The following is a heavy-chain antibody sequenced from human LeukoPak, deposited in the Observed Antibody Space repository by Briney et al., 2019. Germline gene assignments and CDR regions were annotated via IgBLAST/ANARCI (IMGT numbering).Heavy chain of an antibody. CDR1: GYTFTNYG. V-gene: IGHV1-18*01. CDR3: ARDLAVVTAFGQHTFDI. Sequence: GASVKVSCKASGYTFTNYGFTWVRQAPGQGLEWRGWISAYNGNTNYAQKLQGRVTMTTDTSTSTVYMELRSLRYDDTAVYYCARDLAVVTAFGQHTFDIWGQGTMVTVSS. J-gene: IGHJ3*02. D-gene: IGHD2-21*02. CDR2: ISAYNGNT.